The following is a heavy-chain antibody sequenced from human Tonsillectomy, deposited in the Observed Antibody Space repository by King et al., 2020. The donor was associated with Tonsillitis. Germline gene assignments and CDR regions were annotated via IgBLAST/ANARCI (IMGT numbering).Heavy chain of an antibody. V-gene: IGHV3-9*01. CDR1: GFTFDDYA. CDR2: ISWNTKSI. J-gene: IGHJ4*02. CDR3: AKSDTTGNVDF. Sequence: EVQLVESGGGLVQPGRSLRLSCAASGFTFDDYAMHWVRQAPGKGLEWVSGISWNTKSIDYAVSVKGRFTISRDNAKNSLYLQMNSLRIEDTALYYCAKSDTTGNVDFWGQGTLVTVSS. D-gene: IGHD1-1*01.